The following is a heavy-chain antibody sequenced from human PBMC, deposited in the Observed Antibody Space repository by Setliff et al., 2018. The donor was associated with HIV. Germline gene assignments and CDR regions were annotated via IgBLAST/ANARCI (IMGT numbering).Heavy chain of an antibody. D-gene: IGHD3-9*01. CDR2: INSFNAIT. V-gene: IGHV1-18*01. J-gene: IGHJ5*02. CDR1: GYTFTSYG. Sequence: ASVKVSCKASGYTFTSYGISWVRQAPGQGLEWMGWINSFNAITNYAQKFQGRVTMTTETSTSTAYMELRSLGSDDTAVYYCARDLRGYNNWFDPWVPETLLVTVSS. CDR3: ARDLRGYNNWFDP.